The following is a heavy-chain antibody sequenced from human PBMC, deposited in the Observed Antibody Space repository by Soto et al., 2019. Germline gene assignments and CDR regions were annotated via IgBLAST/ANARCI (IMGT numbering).Heavy chain of an antibody. D-gene: IGHD5-12*01. V-gene: IGHV1-3*01. CDR1: GYTFTSYA. CDR3: ATEDSGYDLPPPGYPDY. CDR2: INAGNGNT. Sequence: QVPLVQSGAEVKKPGASVKVSCKASGYTFTSYAMHWVRQAPGQRLEWMGWINAGNGNTKYSQKFQGRVTITRDTSASTAYMELSSLRSEDTAVYYCATEDSGYDLPPPGYPDYWGQGTLVTVSS. J-gene: IGHJ4*02.